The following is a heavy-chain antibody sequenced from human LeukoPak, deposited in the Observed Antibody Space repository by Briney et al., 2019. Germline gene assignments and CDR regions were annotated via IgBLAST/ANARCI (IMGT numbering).Heavy chain of an antibody. J-gene: IGHJ3*02. D-gene: IGHD2-2*01. CDR2: XNHSGST. V-gene: IGHV4-34*01. Sequence: WXWXXXXXGKGLEWIGEXNHSGSTNYNPSLKSRVIISLAPSKYQFSLKLSSVTAADTAVYYCAREGYCSSTSCLNAFEIWGQGTMVTVSS. CDR3: AREGYCSSTSCLNAFEI.